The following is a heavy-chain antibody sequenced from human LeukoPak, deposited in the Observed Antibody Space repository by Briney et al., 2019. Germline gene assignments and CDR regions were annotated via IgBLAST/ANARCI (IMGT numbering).Heavy chain of an antibody. CDR3: VCVPYYYDSSGYADAFDI. D-gene: IGHD3-22*01. J-gene: IGHJ3*02. V-gene: IGHV4-38-2*02. Sequence: PSETLSLTCTVSGYSISSGYYWGWIRQPPGKGLEWIGSIYHSGSTYYNPSLKSRVTISVDTSKNQFSLKLSSVTAADTAVYYCVCVPYYYDSSGYADAFDIWGQGTMVTVSS. CDR1: GYSISSGYY. CDR2: IYHSGST.